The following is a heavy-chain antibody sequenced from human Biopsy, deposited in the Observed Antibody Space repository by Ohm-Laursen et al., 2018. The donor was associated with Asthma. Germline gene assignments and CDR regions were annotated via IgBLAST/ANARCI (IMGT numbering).Heavy chain of an antibody. CDR3: ARSYDTDSYPVLVLDY. Sequence: ASVKVSCKISGYSLTDLSMHWARQPPGHGLEWMGTILTKFDITSYAEKIQGRVTITADKSTSTTYMELSRLRSEDTAVYYCARSYDTDSYPVLVLDYWGQGTLVTVSS. J-gene: IGHJ4*02. V-gene: IGHV1-24*01. CDR2: ILTKFDIT. D-gene: IGHD3-22*01. CDR1: GYSLTDLS.